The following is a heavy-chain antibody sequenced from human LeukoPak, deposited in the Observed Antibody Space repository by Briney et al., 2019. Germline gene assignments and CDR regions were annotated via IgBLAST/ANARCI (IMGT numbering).Heavy chain of an antibody. J-gene: IGHJ4*02. CDR2: INHSGST. V-gene: IGHV4-34*01. CDR3: ARGGIPDY. Sequence: GSLRLSCAASGFTFSSYAMHWVRQAPGKGLEWIGEINHSGSTNYNPSLKSRVTISVDTSRNQFSLKLSSVTAADTAVYYCARGGIPDYWGQGILVTVSS. D-gene: IGHD2-21*01. CDR1: GFTFSSYA.